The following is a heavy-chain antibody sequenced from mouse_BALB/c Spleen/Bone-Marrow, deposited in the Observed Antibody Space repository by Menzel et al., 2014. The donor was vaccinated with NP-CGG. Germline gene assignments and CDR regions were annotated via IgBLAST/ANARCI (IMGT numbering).Heavy chain of an antibody. Sequence: EVMLVESGGGLVKPGGSLKLSCAASGFTFSSYAMSWVRQTPEKRLEWVASISSGGSTYYPDSAKGRFTISRDNARNILYLQMSSLRSEDTAMYYCARGGGYDYGSWFAYWGQGTLVTVSA. V-gene: IGHV5-6-5*01. D-gene: IGHD2-4*01. CDR1: GFTFSSYA. J-gene: IGHJ3*01. CDR2: ISSGGST. CDR3: ARGGGYDYGSWFAY.